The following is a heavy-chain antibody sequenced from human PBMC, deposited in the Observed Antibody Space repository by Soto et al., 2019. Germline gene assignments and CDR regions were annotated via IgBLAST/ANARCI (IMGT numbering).Heavy chain of an antibody. D-gene: IGHD6-13*01. CDR2: IIPIFGTA. Sequence: QVQLVQSGAEVKKPGSSVKVSCKACGGTFSSYAISWVRQAPGQGLEWMGGIIPIFGTANYAQKFQGRVTITADESTSTAYMELSSLRSEDTAVYYCASRRRQLGVVYYYYGMDVWGQGTTVTVSS. J-gene: IGHJ6*02. CDR3: ASRRRQLGVVYYYYGMDV. CDR1: GGTFSSYA. V-gene: IGHV1-69*01.